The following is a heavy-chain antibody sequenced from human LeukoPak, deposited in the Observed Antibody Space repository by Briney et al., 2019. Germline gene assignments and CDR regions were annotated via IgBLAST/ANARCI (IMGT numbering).Heavy chain of an antibody. J-gene: IGHJ5*02. Sequence: PGRSLRLSCAASGFTFSSYGMHWVRQAPGKGLEWVAFIRYDGSDKYYADSVKGRFTISRDNSKNTLYLQMNSLRAEDTAVYYCAKDPLPMAYWFDPWGQGTLVTVSS. V-gene: IGHV3-30*02. CDR2: IRYDGSDK. CDR1: GFTFSSYG. CDR3: AKDPLPMAYWFDP. D-gene: IGHD2/OR15-2a*01.